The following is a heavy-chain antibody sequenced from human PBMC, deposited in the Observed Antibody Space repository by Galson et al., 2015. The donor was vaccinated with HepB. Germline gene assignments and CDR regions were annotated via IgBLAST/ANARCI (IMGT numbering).Heavy chain of an antibody. J-gene: IGHJ4*02. D-gene: IGHD1-1*01. CDR1: GVTFSTHG. CDR3: AREGPQTGTAAFDH. Sequence: SLSLSCAASGVTFSTHGMHWVRQAPGKGLEWVAVVWPDANNKYYADSVKGRFTISRDNSKNTLYLQMNSLGAEDTAVYYCAREGPQTGTAAFDHWGQGTLVTVSS. V-gene: IGHV3-33*01. CDR2: VWPDANNK.